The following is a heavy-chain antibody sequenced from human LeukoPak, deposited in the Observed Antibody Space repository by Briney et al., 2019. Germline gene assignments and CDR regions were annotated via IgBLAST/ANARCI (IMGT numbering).Heavy chain of an antibody. CDR2: ISGSGGST. V-gene: IGHV3-23*01. D-gene: IGHD2/OR15-2a*01. CDR1: GFTFSSYW. J-gene: IGHJ4*02. Sequence: LSGGSLRLSCAASGFTFSSYWMSWVRQAPGKGLEWVSAISGSGGSTYYADSVKGRFTISRDNSKNTLYLQMNSLRAEDTAVYYCAKDSVLSYYFDYWGQGTLVTVSS. CDR3: AKDSVLSYYFDY.